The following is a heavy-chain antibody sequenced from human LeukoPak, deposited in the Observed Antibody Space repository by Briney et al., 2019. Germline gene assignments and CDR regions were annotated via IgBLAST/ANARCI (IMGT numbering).Heavy chain of an antibody. D-gene: IGHD5-18*01. Sequence: GESLKISRKASGYSFTDFWIGWVRQMPGKGLEWMGIIYPDDSDPKYSPSFQGQVTISVDKSISTAYLQWSSLKASDTAMFYCARIILNYGYDWGQGTLVTVSS. V-gene: IGHV5-51*01. J-gene: IGHJ4*02. CDR1: GYSFTDFW. CDR2: IYPDDSDP. CDR3: ARIILNYGYD.